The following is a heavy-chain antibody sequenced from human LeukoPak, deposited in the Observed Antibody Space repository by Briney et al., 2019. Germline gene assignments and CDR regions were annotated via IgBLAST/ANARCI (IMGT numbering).Heavy chain of an antibody. J-gene: IGHJ4*02. V-gene: IGHV4-34*01. D-gene: IGHD3-22*01. CDR3: ARAPPSDSSDTNDY. Sequence: SETLSLTCAVYGGSFSVYYWSWIRQPPGEGLEWLGEINHSGSTDYNPSLKSRVTISVDTSKNQFSLKLSSVTAADTAVYYCARAPPSDSSDTNDYWGQGTLVTVSS. CDR1: GGSFSVYY. CDR2: INHSGST.